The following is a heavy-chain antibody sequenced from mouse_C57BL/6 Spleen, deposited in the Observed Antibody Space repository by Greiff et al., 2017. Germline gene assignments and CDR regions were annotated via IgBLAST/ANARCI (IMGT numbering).Heavy chain of an antibody. CDR1: GYTFTDYE. CDR2: IDSETGGT. D-gene: IGHD1-1*01. J-gene: IGHJ3*01. Sequence: QVQLQQSGAELVRPGASVTLSCKASGYTFTDYEMHWVKQTPVHGLEWIGAIDSETGGTAYNQKFKGKAILTADKSSSTAYMELRSLTSEDSAVYYCTRSEHYYGSSYNWFAYWGQGTLVTVSA. V-gene: IGHV1-15*01. CDR3: TRSEHYYGSSYNWFAY.